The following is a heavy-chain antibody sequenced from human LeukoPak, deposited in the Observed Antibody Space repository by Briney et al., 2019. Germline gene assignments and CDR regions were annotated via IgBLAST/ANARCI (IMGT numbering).Heavy chain of an antibody. CDR1: GFTFSSYA. CDR3: AKVPIAAAGKVY. J-gene: IGHJ4*02. CDR2: ISGSGGST. D-gene: IGHD6-13*01. Sequence: GGSLGLSCAASGFTFSSYAMSWVRQAPGKGLEWVSAISGSGGSTYYADSVKSRSTISRDNSKNTLYLQMNSLRAEDTAVYYCAKVPIAAAGKVYWGQGTLVTVSS. V-gene: IGHV3-23*01.